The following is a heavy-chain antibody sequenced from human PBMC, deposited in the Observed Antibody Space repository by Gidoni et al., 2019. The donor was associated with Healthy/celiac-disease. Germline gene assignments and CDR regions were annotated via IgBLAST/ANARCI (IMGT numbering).Heavy chain of an antibody. CDR1: GFSPSTSGVG. CDR2: CYWDDDQ. V-gene: IGHV2-5*02. Sequence: QITLKESGPTLVNPTQTLTLTCTFSGFSPSTSGVGVGWIRQPPGTALEWLSLCYWDDDQRYRPSLKSRLTIIKDTSKTQVVLTMTNMDPVDTATYYCAHREGGLGWLARSAEYFQHWGQGTLVTVSS. D-gene: IGHD6-19*01. J-gene: IGHJ1*01. CDR3: AHREGGLGWLARSAEYFQH.